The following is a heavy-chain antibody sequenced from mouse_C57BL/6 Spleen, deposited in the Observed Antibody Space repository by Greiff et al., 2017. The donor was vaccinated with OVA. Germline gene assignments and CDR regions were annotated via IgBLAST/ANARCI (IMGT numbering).Heavy chain of an antibody. CDR3: ARNGNYYAMDY. V-gene: IGHV1-69*01. CDR2: IDPSDSYT. Sequence: VQLQQPGAELVMPGASVKLSCKASGYTFTSYWMHWVKRRPGQGLEWIGEIDPSDSYTKYNQKFNGKSTLTGDQSSITTYMHLNSLTSEDSAVYYCARNGNYYAMDYWGQGTSGTVSS. D-gene: IGHD2-1*01. CDR1: GYTFTSYW. J-gene: IGHJ4*01.